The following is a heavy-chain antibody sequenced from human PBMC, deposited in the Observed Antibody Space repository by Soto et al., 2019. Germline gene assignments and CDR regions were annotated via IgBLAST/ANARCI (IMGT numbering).Heavy chain of an antibody. V-gene: IGHV3-30*18. D-gene: IGHD3-9*01. J-gene: IGHJ5*02. CDR3: AKGTSDILTGYYDDWFDP. Sequence: PGGSLRLSCAASGFTFSRYGMHWVRQAPGKGLEWVAVISFDGSYKYYADSVKGRFIISRDNSKNTLYLQMNSLRAEDTAVYYCAKGTSDILTGYYDDWFDPWGQGTLVTSPQ. CDR2: ISFDGSYK. CDR1: GFTFSRYG.